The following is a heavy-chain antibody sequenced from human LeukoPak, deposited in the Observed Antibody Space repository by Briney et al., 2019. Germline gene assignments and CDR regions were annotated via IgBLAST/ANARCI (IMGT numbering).Heavy chain of an antibody. Sequence: TSETLSLTCTVSGGSVSSGSYYWSWIRQPPGKGLEWIGYVYYSGSTNYNPSLKSRVTISVDTSKNQYSLKLSSVTAADTAVYHCAREAMYSYGNNFDYWGQGTLVTVSS. D-gene: IGHD5-18*01. V-gene: IGHV4-61*01. CDR3: AREAMYSYGNNFDY. CDR1: GGSVSSGSYY. CDR2: VYYSGST. J-gene: IGHJ4*02.